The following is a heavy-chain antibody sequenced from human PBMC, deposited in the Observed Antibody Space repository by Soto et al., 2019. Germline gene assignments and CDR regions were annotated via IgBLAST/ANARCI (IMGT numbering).Heavy chain of an antibody. Sequence: SLKISCAASGFTFDDYAMHWVRQAPGKGLEWVSGISWNSGSIGYADSVKGRFTISRDNAKNSLYLQMNSLRAEDTALYYCAKNSGGSFNDAFDIWGQGTMVTVSS. CDR2: ISWNSGSI. CDR3: AKNSGGSFNDAFDI. V-gene: IGHV3-9*01. D-gene: IGHD2-15*01. J-gene: IGHJ3*02. CDR1: GFTFDDYA.